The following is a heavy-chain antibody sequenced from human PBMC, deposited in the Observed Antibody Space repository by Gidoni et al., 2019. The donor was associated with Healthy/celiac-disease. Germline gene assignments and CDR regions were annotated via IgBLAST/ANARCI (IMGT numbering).Heavy chain of an antibody. D-gene: IGHD6-6*01. Sequence: EVQLVQSGAEVKTPGESLKISCKGSGYSFTSYWTGWVRQMPGKGLEWMGIIYPGDSDTRYSPSFQGQVTISADKSISTAMYYCARQNYYSSSSLLFDYWGQGTLVTVSS. V-gene: IGHV5-51*03. CDR2: IYPGDSDT. J-gene: IGHJ4*02. CDR1: GYSFTSYW. CDR3: DY.